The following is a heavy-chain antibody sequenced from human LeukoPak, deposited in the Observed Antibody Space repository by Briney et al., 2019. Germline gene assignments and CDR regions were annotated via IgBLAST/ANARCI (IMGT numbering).Heavy chain of an antibody. CDR1: GGSISSYY. CDR3: ARGTYYYDSSGPSPVFDY. V-gene: IGHV4-59*01. Sequence: PSETLSLTCTVSGGSISSYYWSWIRQPPGKGLEWIGYIYYSGSTDYNPSLKSRVTISVDTSKNQFSLKLSSVTAADTAVYYCARGTYYYDSSGPSPVFDYWGQGTLVTVSS. J-gene: IGHJ4*02. CDR2: IYYSGST. D-gene: IGHD3-22*01.